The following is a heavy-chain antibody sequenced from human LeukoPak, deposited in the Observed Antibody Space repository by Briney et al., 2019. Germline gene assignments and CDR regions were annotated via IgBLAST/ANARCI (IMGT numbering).Heavy chain of an antibody. Sequence: GGSLRLSCAASGFTFSSYGMHWVLQAPGKGLEWVAFIRYDGSNKYYADSVKGRFTISRDNSKNTLYLQMNSLRAEDTAVYYCARSMVRGPLPYYGMDVWGQGTTVTVSS. CDR1: GFTFSSYG. CDR3: ARSMVRGPLPYYGMDV. D-gene: IGHD3-10*01. V-gene: IGHV3-30*02. J-gene: IGHJ6*02. CDR2: IRYDGSNK.